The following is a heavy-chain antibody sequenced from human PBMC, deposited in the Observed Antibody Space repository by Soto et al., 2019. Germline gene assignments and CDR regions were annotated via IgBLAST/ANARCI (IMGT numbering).Heavy chain of an antibody. Sequence: QVQLVQSGDAVKKPGASVNVSCKASGYTFASYAISWMRQAPGQGLEWMGWISAYNGNTKYAQKLQGRVTMTTDTSTSTAYMELRSLRSDDTAVYYCARDPPPPDYWGQGTLVTVSS. CDR2: ISAYNGNT. V-gene: IGHV1-18*01. CDR1: GYTFASYA. J-gene: IGHJ4*02. CDR3: ARDPPPPDY.